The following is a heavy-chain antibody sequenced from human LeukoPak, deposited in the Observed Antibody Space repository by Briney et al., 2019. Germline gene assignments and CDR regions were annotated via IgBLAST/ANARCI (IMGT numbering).Heavy chain of an antibody. CDR3: ARDGYYYDSSGYDY. Sequence: SQTLSLTCTVSGGSISSGGYYWRWIRQHPGKGLEWIGYIYYSGSTYYNPSLKSRVTISVDTSKNQFSLKLSSVTAADTAVYYCARDGYYYDSSGYDYWGQGTLVTVSS. CDR2: IYYSGST. D-gene: IGHD3-22*01. J-gene: IGHJ4*02. CDR1: GGSISSGGYY. V-gene: IGHV4-31*03.